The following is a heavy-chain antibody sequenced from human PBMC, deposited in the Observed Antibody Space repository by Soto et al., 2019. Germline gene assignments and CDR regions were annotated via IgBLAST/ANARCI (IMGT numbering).Heavy chain of an antibody. CDR1: GYTFTSYG. V-gene: IGHV1-18*01. D-gene: IGHD3-10*01. J-gene: IGHJ6*03. CDR2: ISAYNGNT. Sequence: ASVKVSCKASGYTFTSYGISWVRQAPGQGLEWMGWISAYNGNTNYAQKLQGRVTMTTDTSTSTAYMELRSLRSDDTAVYYCARMGGLWFGEFTPSLDYYYMDVWGKGTTVTVSS. CDR3: ARMGGLWFGEFTPSLDYYYMDV.